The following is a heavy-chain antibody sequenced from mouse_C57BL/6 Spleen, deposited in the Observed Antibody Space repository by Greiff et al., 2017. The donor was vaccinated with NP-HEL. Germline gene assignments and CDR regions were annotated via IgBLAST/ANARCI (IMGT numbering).Heavy chain of an antibody. CDR3: ARGESTAYWYFDV. CDR1: GYTFTDYN. D-gene: IGHD1-2*01. J-gene: IGHJ1*03. CDR2: INPNNGGT. V-gene: IGHV1-18*01. Sequence: VQLQQPGPELVKPGASVKIPCKASGYTFTDYNMDWVKQSHGKSLEWIGDINPNNGGTIYNQKFKGKATLTVDKSSSTAYMELRSLTSEDTAVYYCARGESTAYWYFDVWGTGTTVTVSS.